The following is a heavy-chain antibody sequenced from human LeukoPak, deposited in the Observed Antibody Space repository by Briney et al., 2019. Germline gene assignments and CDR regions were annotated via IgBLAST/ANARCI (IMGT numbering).Heavy chain of an antibody. Sequence: SVKVSCKASGGTFSSYAISWVRQAPGQGLEWMGRIIPILGIANYAQKFQGRVTITADKSTSTAYMELSSLRSDDTAVYYCASLSGSYDYWGQGTLVTVSS. CDR1: GGTFSSYA. D-gene: IGHD1-26*01. J-gene: IGHJ4*02. CDR3: ASLSGSYDY. V-gene: IGHV1-69*04. CDR2: IIPILGIA.